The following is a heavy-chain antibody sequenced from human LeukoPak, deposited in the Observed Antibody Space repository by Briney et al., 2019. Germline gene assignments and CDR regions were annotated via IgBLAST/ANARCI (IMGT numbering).Heavy chain of an antibody. D-gene: IGHD3-22*01. Sequence: SETLSLTCAVSGGSISSSNWWSWVRQPPGKGLEWIGSIYYSGSTYYNPSLKSRVTISVDTSKNQFSLKLSSVTAADTAVYYCARVGSSGYYLDAFDIWGQGTMVTVSS. CDR2: IYYSGST. CDR1: GGSISSSNW. V-gene: IGHV4-4*02. J-gene: IGHJ3*02. CDR3: ARVGSSGYYLDAFDI.